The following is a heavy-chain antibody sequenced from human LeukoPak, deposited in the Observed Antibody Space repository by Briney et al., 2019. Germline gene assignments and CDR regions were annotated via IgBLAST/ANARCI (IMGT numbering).Heavy chain of an antibody. CDR3: AHFDSGYANYVRYFDY. CDR2: IYWDDDK. D-gene: IGHD5-12*01. J-gene: IGHJ4*02. CDR1: GFSLSTSGVG. V-gene: IGHV2-5*02. Sequence: SGPTLVNPTQTLTLTCTFSGFSLSTSGVGVGWIRQPPVKALEWLALIYWDDDKRYSPSLKSRLTITKDTSKNQVVLTTTNMDPVDTATYYCAHFDSGYANYVRYFDYWGQGTLVTVSS.